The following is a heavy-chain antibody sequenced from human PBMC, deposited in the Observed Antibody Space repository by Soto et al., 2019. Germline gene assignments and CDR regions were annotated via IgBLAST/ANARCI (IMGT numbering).Heavy chain of an antibody. D-gene: IGHD1-1*01. CDR2: IRSKANSYAT. CDR3: TVGNETQKYYYGMDV. CDR1: GFTFSGSA. V-gene: IGHV3-73*01. J-gene: IGHJ6*02. Sequence: AGGSLRLSCAASGFTFSGSAMHWVRQASGKGLEWVGRIRSKANSYATAYAASVKGRFTISRDDSKKTAYLQMNSLKTEDTAVYYCTVGNETQKYYYGMDVWGQGTTVTVSS.